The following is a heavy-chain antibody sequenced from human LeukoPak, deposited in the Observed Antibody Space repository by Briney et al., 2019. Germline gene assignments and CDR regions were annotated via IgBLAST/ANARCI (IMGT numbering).Heavy chain of an antibody. CDR1: GFTFSSYS. J-gene: IGHJ4*02. Sequence: GGSLRLSCAASGFTFSSYSMNWVRQAPGKGLEWVSRINSDGSSTSYADSVKGRFTISRDNSKDTLYVQMNSLRAEDTAIYYCARRSVVWGDPFDYWGQGTLVTVSS. CDR3: ARRSVVWGDPFDY. D-gene: IGHD3-10*01. V-gene: IGHV3-74*01. CDR2: INSDGSST.